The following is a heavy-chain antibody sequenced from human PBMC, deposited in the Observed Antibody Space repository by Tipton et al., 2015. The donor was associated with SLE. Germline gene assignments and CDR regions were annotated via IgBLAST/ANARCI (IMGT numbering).Heavy chain of an antibody. V-gene: IGHV4-39*01. CDR3: AILDAFDI. Sequence: GSLRLSCTVSGDSINNSRYYWAWIRQSPGKGLEWIGNIFFSGSTYSNPSLKSRVTISVDTSQNQFSLKLTSVTAADTAVYYCAILDAFDIWGQGRMVTVSS. CDR1: GDSINNSRYY. J-gene: IGHJ3*02. CDR2: IFFSGST.